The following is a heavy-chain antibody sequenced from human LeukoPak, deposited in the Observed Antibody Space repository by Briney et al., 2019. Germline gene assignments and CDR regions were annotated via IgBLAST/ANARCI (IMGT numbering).Heavy chain of an antibody. CDR2: IYYSGST. J-gene: IGHJ4*02. Sequence: SETLSLTCTVSGGSISSSSYYWGWIRQPPGKGLEWIGSIYYSGSTYYNPSLKSRVSISVDTAKNQFSLNLTSVTAADTAVYYCARDRGYSYGFDYWGQGTLVAVSS. V-gene: IGHV4-39*07. CDR1: GGSISSSSYY. CDR3: ARDRGYSYGFDY. D-gene: IGHD5-18*01.